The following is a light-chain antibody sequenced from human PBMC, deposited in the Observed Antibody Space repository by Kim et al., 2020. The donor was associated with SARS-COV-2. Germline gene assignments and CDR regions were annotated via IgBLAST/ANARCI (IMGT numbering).Light chain of an antibody. CDR3: AAWDSSLSAWV. CDR2: RNH. V-gene: IGLV10-54*01. CDR1: G. J-gene: IGLJ3*02. Sequence: GASWLQQHQGHPPKLLSDRNHGRPSGTSERFSASRSGPTASLTITGLQPEDETDYYCAAWDSSLSAWVFGGGTQLTVL.